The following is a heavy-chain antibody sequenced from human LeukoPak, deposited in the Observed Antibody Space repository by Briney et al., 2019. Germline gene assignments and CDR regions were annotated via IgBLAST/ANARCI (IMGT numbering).Heavy chain of an antibody. D-gene: IGHD6-13*01. CDR1: GGSFSGYY. CDR2: INHSGST. J-gene: IGHJ4*02. V-gene: IGHV4-34*01. CDR3: ARGSDTAAGLY. Sequence: SETPSLTCAVYGGSFSGYYWSWLRQPPGKGLEWIGEINHSGSTNYNPSLKSRVSISVDSSKNQFSLKVSSVTAADTAVYYCARGSDTAAGLYCGQGTLVTVSS.